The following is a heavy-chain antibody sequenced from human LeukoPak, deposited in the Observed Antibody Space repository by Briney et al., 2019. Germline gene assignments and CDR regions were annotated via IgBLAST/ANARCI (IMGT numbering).Heavy chain of an antibody. D-gene: IGHD3-10*01. CDR2: IYHSGST. Sequence: SETLSLTCVVSGSSISSGYSWGWIRQTPGKGLEWIGSIYHSGSTYYKPSLKSRVTISVDTSKNQFSLKLTSVTAADTAVYYCARTTATSQYGSGYFDNWGQGTLVTVSS. J-gene: IGHJ4*02. CDR3: ARTTATSQYGSGYFDN. V-gene: IGHV4-38-2*01. CDR1: GSSISSGYS.